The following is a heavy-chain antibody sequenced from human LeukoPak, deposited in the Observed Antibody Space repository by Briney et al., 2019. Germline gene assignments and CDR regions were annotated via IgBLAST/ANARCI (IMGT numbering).Heavy chain of an antibody. D-gene: IGHD2-2*01. V-gene: IGHV3-15*01. CDR1: GFTFSKAW. J-gene: IGHJ4*02. Sequence: PGGSLRLSCAASGFTFSKAWMNWVRQAPGKGLEWVGRIYSKTAGGSTEYAAPVKCRFTISRDDSKNPLWLQMNSLKTEDTAVYYCTRGSNSEGSSDFDQWGQGSLVTVSP. CDR3: TRGSNSEGSSDFDQ. CDR2: IYSKTAGGST.